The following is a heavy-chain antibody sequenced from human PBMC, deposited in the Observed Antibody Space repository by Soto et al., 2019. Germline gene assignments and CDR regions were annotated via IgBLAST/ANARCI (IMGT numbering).Heavy chain of an antibody. CDR2: ISYDGSNK. CDR1: GFTFSSYA. V-gene: IGHV3-30-3*02. CDR3: AKKRSLHKAPFDY. J-gene: IGHJ4*02. Sequence: GGSLRLSCAASGFTFSSYAMHWVRQAPGKGLEWVAVISYDGSNKYYADSVKGRFTISRDNSKNTLYLQMNSLRAEDTAIYYCAKKRSLHKAPFDYWGQGTLVTVSS. D-gene: IGHD1-1*01.